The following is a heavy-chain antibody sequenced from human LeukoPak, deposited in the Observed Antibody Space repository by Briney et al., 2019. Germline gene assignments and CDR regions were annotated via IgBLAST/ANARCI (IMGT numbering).Heavy chain of an antibody. Sequence: ASETLSLTCTVSGGSISSYYCSWIRQPPGKGLEWIGYIYHSGSTYYNPSLKSRVTISVDRSKNQFSLKLSSVTAADTAVYYCARVNRMVRGVITRTRYFDYWGQGTLVTVSS. V-gene: IGHV4-59*12. CDR2: IYHSGST. CDR3: ARVNRMVRGVITRTRYFDY. J-gene: IGHJ4*02. D-gene: IGHD3-10*01. CDR1: GGSISSYY.